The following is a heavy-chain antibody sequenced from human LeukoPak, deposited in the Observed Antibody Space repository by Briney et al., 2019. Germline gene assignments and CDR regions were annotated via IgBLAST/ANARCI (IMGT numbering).Heavy chain of an antibody. V-gene: IGHV5-51*01. D-gene: IGHD3-3*01. Sequence: GESLKISCKGSGYSFTSYWIGWVRQMPGKGLEWMGIIYPGDSDTRYSPSFQGQVTISADKSISTAYLQWSSLKASDTAVYYCARQSTYYDFWSGYYYGMDVWGQGTTVTVSS. J-gene: IGHJ6*02. CDR3: ARQSTYYDFWSGYYYGMDV. CDR1: GYSFTSYW. CDR2: IYPGDSDT.